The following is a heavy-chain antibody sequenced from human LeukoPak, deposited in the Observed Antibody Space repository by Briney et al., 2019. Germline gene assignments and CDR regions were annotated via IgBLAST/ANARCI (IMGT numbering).Heavy chain of an antibody. J-gene: IGHJ4*02. CDR3: AKVAPYGNYLFHY. CDR2: ISGSGGST. D-gene: IGHD1-7*01. CDR1: GFTFSSYA. V-gene: IGHV3-23*01. Sequence: GGSLRLSCAASGFTFSSYAMSWVRQAPGKGLEWFSGISGSGGSTNYADSVKGRFTIARDNSKNTLYLQMNSLGAEDTAVYYCAKVAPYGNYLFHYWGQGTRVTVSS.